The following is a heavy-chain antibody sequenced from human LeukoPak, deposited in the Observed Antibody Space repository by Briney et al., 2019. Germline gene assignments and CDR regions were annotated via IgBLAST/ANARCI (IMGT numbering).Heavy chain of an antibody. CDR3: ARPRRMYGSGSYAFDI. CDR1: GFTFSGYS. D-gene: IGHD3-10*01. CDR2: ISGSSSPI. Sequence: PGGSLRLSCAASGFTFSGYSMNWVRQAPGKGLEWVSYISGSSSPIFYADSVKGRFTISRDNAKKSLYLQMNSLRADDTAVYYCARPRRMYGSGSYAFDIWGQGTMVTVSS. J-gene: IGHJ3*02. V-gene: IGHV3-48*04.